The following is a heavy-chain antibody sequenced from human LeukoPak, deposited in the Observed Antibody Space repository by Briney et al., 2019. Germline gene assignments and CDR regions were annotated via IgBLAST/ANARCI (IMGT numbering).Heavy chain of an antibody. D-gene: IGHD2-2*01. CDR1: GFTFSSYS. J-gene: IGHJ4*02. CDR2: ISSSSSYI. V-gene: IGHV3-21*01. Sequence: GGSLRLSCAASGFTFSSYSMNWVRQAPGKGLEWVSSISSSSSYIYYADSVKGRFTISRDNAKNSLYLQMNSLRAEDTAVYYCARCKNSGSSTSCYGYWGQGTLVTVSS. CDR3: ARCKNSGSSTSCYGY.